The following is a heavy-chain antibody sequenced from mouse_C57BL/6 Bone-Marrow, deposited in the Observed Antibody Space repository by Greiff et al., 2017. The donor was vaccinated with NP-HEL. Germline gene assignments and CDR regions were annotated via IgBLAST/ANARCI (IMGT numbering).Heavy chain of an antibody. CDR3: ARCGEYYGSRLYWYFDV. J-gene: IGHJ1*03. CDR1: GFNIKDYY. D-gene: IGHD1-1*01. CDR2: IDPEDGET. V-gene: IGHV14-2*01. Sequence: VQLQQSGAELVKPGASVKLSCTASGFNIKDYYMHWVKQRTEQGLEWIGRIDPEDGETKYAPKFQGKATITADTSSNTAYLQLSSLTSEDTAVYYCARCGEYYGSRLYWYFDVWGTGTTVTVSS.